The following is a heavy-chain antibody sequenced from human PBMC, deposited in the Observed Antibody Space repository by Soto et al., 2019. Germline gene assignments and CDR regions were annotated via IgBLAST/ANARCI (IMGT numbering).Heavy chain of an antibody. CDR3: AKTLSDYYYYYMDV. CDR2: ISGSGGST. Sequence: GGSLRLSCAASAFTFSNYAMSWVRQAPGKGLEWVSAISGSGGSTYYADSVKGRFTISRDNSKNTLYLQMNSLRAEDTAVYYCAKTLSDYYYYYMDVWGKGTTVTVSS. CDR1: AFTFSNYA. J-gene: IGHJ6*03. V-gene: IGHV3-23*01. D-gene: IGHD3-10*01.